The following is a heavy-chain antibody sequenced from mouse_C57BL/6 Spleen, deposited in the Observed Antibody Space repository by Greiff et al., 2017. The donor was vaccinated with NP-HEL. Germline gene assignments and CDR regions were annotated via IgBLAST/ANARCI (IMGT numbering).Heavy chain of an antibody. V-gene: IGHV1-54*01. D-gene: IGHD1-1*01. CDR2: INPGSGGT. CDR3: ARVGAITTVVARGYFDY. CDR1: GYAFTNYL. J-gene: IGHJ2*01. Sequence: VQLQESGAELVRPGTSVKVSCKASGYAFTNYLIEWVKQRPGQGLEWIGVINPGSGGTNYNEKFKGKATLTADKSSSTAYMQLSSLTSEDSAVYFCARVGAITTVVARGYFDYWGQGTTLTVSS.